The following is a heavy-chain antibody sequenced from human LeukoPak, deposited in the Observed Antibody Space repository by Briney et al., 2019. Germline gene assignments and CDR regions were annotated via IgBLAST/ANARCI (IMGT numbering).Heavy chain of an antibody. D-gene: IGHD6-19*01. CDR2: IYYSGST. J-gene: IGHJ6*02. Sequence: SETLSLTCTVSGGSISSYYWSWIRQPPGKGLEWIGYIYYSGSTYYNPSLKSRVTISVDTSKNQFSLKLSSVTAADTAVYYCARGWYYYYGMDVWGQGTTVTVSS. CDR3: ARGWYYYYGMDV. CDR1: GGSISSYY. V-gene: IGHV4-59*08.